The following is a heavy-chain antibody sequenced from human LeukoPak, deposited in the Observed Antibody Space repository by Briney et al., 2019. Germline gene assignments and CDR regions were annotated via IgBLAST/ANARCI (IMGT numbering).Heavy chain of an antibody. V-gene: IGHV1-24*01. J-gene: IGHJ4*02. CDR1: GYTLTKLS. CDR2: FDPEDGET. CDR3: ATGIEDCSGGSCYPQFDY. D-gene: IGHD2-15*01. Sequence: ASVNVSCKVSGYTLTKLSMHWVRQAPGKGLEWMGGFDPEDGETIYAQKFQGRVTMTEDTSTDTAYMELSSLRSEDTAVYYCATGIEDCSGGSCYPQFDYWGQGTLVTVSS.